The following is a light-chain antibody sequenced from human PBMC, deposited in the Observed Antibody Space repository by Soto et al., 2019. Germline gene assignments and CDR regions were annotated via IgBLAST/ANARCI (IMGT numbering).Light chain of an antibody. CDR2: GAS. Sequence: EIVLTQSPGTLSLSPGERAALSCRASQSVSSGYLAWYQQKPGQAPRLLIYGASSRVTGIPDRFRGSGSGTDFTLTINRLETEDFAVYFCQQYGSSPLTFGGGTKVDIK. J-gene: IGKJ4*01. CDR3: QQYGSSPLT. CDR1: QSVSSGY. V-gene: IGKV3-20*01.